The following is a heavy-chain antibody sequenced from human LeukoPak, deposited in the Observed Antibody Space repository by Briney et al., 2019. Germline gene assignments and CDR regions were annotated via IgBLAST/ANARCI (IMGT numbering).Heavy chain of an antibody. CDR2: IRYDGSNK. J-gene: IGHJ5*02. CDR1: GFTFSSYG. CDR3: AKDHRTIVVVPAATLDP. V-gene: IGHV3-30*02. D-gene: IGHD2-2*01. Sequence: GGSLRLSCAASGFTFSSYGMHWVRQAPGKGLEWVAFIRYDGSNKYYADSVKGRFTISRDNSKNTLYLQMNSLRAEDTAVYYRAKDHRTIVVVPAATLDPWGQGTLVTVSS.